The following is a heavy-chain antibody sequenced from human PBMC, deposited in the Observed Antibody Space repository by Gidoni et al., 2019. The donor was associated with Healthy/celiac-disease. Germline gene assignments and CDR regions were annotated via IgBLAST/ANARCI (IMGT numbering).Heavy chain of an antibody. V-gene: IGHV4-61*02. J-gene: IGHJ5*02. CDR2: IYTSGST. D-gene: IGHD2-2*02. CDR1: GGSISSGSYY. CDR3: AREYCSSTSCYRDWFDP. Sequence: QVQLQESGPGLVKPSQTLSLTCTVSGGSISSGSYYWSWIRQPAGKGLEWIGRIYTSGSTNYNPSLKSRVTISVDTSKNQFSLKLSSVTAADTAVYYCAREYCSSTSCYRDWFDPWGQGTLVTVSS.